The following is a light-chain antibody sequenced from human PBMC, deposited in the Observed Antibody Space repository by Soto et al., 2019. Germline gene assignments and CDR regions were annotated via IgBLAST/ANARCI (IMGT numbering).Light chain of an antibody. CDR3: AEWDDSLNGYV. Sequence: QSVLTQPTSASGTPWQRVTISCSGSSSNIGSNTVNWYQQLPGTAPKLLIYSNNQRPSGVPDRFSGSKSGTSASLAISGLQSEDEADYYCAEWDDSLNGYVFGTETKVTVL. CDR2: SNN. J-gene: IGLJ1*01. V-gene: IGLV1-44*01. CDR1: SSNIGSNT.